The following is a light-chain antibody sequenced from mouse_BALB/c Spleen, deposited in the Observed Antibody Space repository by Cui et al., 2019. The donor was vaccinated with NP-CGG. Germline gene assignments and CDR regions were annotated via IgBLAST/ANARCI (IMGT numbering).Light chain of an antibody. CDR1: TGAVTTNNY. V-gene: IGLV1*01. CDR3: ALWYSNHWV. CDR2: GTN. Sequence: QAVVTQESALTTSPGEPVTLTCRSSTGAVTTNNYAKWVQENPDHLFTGLIGGTNNRAPGVPARFSGSLIGDKAALTITGAQTEDEAVYFCALWYSNHWVFGGGTKLTVL. J-gene: IGLJ1*01.